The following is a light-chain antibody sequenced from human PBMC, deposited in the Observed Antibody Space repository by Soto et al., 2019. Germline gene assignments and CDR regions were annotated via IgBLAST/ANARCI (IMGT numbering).Light chain of an antibody. Sequence: DIQMTQSPSSLSASVGDRVTITCQASQDISNYLNWYQQKPGKAPKLLIYKASSLESGVPSRFSGSGSGTEFTLTISSLQPDDFATYYCQQYNSYPLTFGGGTKVDI. V-gene: IGKV1-5*03. J-gene: IGKJ4*01. CDR2: KAS. CDR3: QQYNSYPLT. CDR1: QDISNY.